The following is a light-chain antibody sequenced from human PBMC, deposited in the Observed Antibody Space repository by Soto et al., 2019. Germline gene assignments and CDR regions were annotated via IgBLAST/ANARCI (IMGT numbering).Light chain of an antibody. CDR1: NSNIGSYN. Sequence: QSVLTQPPSASGTPGQRVTISCSGSNSNIGSYNVNWYQQLPGTAPKLLMFDTDQRPSGVSDRFSGSKSGTSASLAISGLQSEDEADYYCAAWDDSLNGPQFGGGTKLTVL. J-gene: IGLJ3*02. CDR2: DTD. CDR3: AAWDDSLNGPQ. V-gene: IGLV1-44*01.